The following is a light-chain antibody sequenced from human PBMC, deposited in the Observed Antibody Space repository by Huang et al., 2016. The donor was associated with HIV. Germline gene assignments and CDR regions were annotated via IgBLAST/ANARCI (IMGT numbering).Light chain of an antibody. CDR1: QTITTY. CDR3: QQTYTFPA. J-gene: IGKJ1*01. CDR2: GAS. Sequence: DIQLTQSPSSLSASVGDRVTITCRASQTITTYLNWYQQKPGKAPHLLIYGASNLQGGVPSRFSCSGSGTDFTLIISGLQPEDFATYYCQQTYTFPAFGRGTKVEIK. V-gene: IGKV1-39*01.